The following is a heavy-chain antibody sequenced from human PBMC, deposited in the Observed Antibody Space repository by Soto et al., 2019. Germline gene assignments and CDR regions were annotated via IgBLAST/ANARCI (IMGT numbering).Heavy chain of an antibody. CDR1: GYTFTSYG. CDR3: ARDTGSSWYGLGYFDY. D-gene: IGHD6-13*01. V-gene: IGHV1-18*01. CDR2: ISAYNGNT. J-gene: IGHJ4*02. Sequence: GASVKVSCTASGYTFTSYGISWVRQAPGQGLEWMGWISAYNGNTNYAQKLQGRVTMTTDTSTSTAYMELRSLRSDDTAVYFCARDTGSSWYGLGYFDYWGQGTLVTVSS.